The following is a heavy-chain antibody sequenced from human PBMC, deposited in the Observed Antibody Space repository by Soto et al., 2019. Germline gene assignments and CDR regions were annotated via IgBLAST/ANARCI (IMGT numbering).Heavy chain of an antibody. CDR3: ARTSYDSSGTAADP. J-gene: IGHJ5*02. Sequence: SETLSITCTVSGASISSGDYYWSWVRQPPGKGLEWIGYIYYNGSTYYKPSLKSRVTISIDTSKNQLSLKLTSVTAADTAVYYCARTSYDSSGTAADPWGQGTLVTVSS. CDR1: GASISSGDYY. V-gene: IGHV4-30-4*01. D-gene: IGHD3-22*01. CDR2: IYYNGST.